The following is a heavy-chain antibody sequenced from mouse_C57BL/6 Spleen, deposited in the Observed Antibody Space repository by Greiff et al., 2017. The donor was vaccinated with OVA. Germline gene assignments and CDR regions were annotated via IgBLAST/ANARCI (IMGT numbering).Heavy chain of an antibody. V-gene: IGHV1-64*01. CDR2: IHPNSGST. CDR3: ARGDYEDYFDY. Sequence: VQLQQSGAELVKPGASVKLSCKASGYTFTSYWMHWVKQRPGQGLEWIGMIHPNSGSTNYNEKFKSKATLTVDKSSSTAYMQLSSLTSEDSAVYYCARGDYEDYFDYWGQGTTLTVSS. J-gene: IGHJ2*01. D-gene: IGHD2-4*01. CDR1: GYTFTSYW.